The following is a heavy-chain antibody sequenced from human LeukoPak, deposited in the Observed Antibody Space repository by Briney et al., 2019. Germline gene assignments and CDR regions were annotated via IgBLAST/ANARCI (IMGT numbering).Heavy chain of an antibody. CDR3: ARAVIRLITMVRGVSNYFDY. D-gene: IGHD3-10*01. CDR1: GFTFSSYA. CDR2: ISYDGSNK. J-gene: IGHJ4*02. Sequence: PGRSLRLSCAASGFTFSSYAMLWVRQAPGKGLEWVAVISYDGSNKYYADSVKGRFTISRDNSKNTLYLQMNSLRAEDTAVYYCARAVIRLITMVRGVSNYFDYWGQGTLVTVSS. V-gene: IGHV3-30-3*01.